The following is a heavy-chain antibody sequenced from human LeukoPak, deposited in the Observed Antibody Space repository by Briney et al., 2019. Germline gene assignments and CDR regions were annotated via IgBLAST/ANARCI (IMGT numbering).Heavy chain of an antibody. V-gene: IGHV3-7*01. CDR3: ARVKPQQQLVGFAFDI. CDR2: IKQDGSEK. Sequence: GGSLRLSCAASGFTFSSYWMSWVRQAPGKGLEWVANIKQDGSEKYYVDSVKGRFTISRDNAKNSLYLQMNSLRAEDTAVYYCARVKPQQQLVGFAFDIWGQGTMVTVSS. D-gene: IGHD6-13*01. J-gene: IGHJ3*02. CDR1: GFTFSSYW.